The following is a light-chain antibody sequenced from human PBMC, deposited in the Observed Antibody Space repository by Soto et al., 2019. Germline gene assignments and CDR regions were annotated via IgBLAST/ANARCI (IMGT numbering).Light chain of an antibody. V-gene: IGKV1-33*01. CDR2: DAS. Sequence: DIQMTQSPSSLSASVGDRVTITCQASRDISVYLNWYQQKPGKPPKLLVYDASNLQTGVPSRFSGSGSGTHFTSSISSLQPEDFATSYCQQYDNLPPYTFGQGTKLEIK. CDR3: QQYDNLPPYT. J-gene: IGKJ2*01. CDR1: RDISVY.